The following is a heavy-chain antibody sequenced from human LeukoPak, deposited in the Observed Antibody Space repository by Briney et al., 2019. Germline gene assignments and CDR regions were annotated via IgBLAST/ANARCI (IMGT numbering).Heavy chain of an antibody. Sequence: PSETLSLTCTVSGGSVSNGNYYWSWLRQPPGKALEWIGYIYYTGSTSYNPSLEGRVTISVDTSKNQFSVKLNSVTAADTAVYYCARFQNYYGSEDYWSPGTLVTVSS. J-gene: IGHJ4*02. V-gene: IGHV4-61*01. D-gene: IGHD3-10*01. CDR1: GGSVSNGNYY. CDR3: ARFQNYYGSEDY. CDR2: IYYTGST.